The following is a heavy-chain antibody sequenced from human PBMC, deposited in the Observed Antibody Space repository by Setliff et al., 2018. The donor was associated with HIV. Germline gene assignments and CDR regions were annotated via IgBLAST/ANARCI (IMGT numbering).Heavy chain of an antibody. CDR1: GGSLSNYC. J-gene: IGHJ5*02. D-gene: IGHD3-10*01. Sequence: ETLSLTCSVSGGSLSNYCWNWIRQSPGKGLDWIGYIFASETTNYNPYYNPSLQSRVTLSIDTSKNQFSLKLRSVTAADTAIYYCARRVDNSGTFPDKNWFDPWGQGRLVTVSS. CDR2: IFASETT. V-gene: IGHV4-4*09. CDR3: ARRVDNSGTFPDKNWFDP.